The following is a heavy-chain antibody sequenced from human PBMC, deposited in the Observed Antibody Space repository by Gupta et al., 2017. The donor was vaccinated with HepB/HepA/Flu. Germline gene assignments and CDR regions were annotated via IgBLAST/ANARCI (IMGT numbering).Heavy chain of an antibody. D-gene: IGHD2-21*02. V-gene: IGHV3-23*01. Sequence: EVQLLESGGGLVKPGGSLRLSCVASGFTLNIYDMSWARQAPGKGLECVSGISGSGGSTYYADSVKGRFTISRDNSKNTRYLQMNSLRAEDTAVYYCAKEENLPVFCGDFHPFNYWGQGTLVTVSA. CDR1: GFTLNIYD. J-gene: IGHJ4*02. CDR3: AKEENLPVFCGDFHPFNY. CDR2: ISGSGGST.